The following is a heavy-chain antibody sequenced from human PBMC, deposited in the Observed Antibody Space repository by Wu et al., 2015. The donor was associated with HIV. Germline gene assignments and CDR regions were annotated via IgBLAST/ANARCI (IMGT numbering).Heavy chain of an antibody. CDR2: IIPIFGTA. CDR1: GGTFSSYA. V-gene: IGHV1-69*13. D-gene: IGHD3-9*01. Sequence: QVQLVQSGAEVKKPGSSVKVSCKASGGTFSSYAISWVRQAPGQGLEWMGRIIPIFGTANYAQKFQGRVTITADESTSTAYMELSSLRSEDTAVYYCARDMPHVYDYFDWLSVGVSFDIVGPRDNGHRLF. J-gene: IGHJ3*02. CDR3: ARDMPHVYDYFDWLSVGVSFDI.